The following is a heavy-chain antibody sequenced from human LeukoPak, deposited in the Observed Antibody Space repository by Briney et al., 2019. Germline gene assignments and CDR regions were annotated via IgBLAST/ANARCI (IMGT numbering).Heavy chain of an antibody. J-gene: IGHJ6*02. CDR2: KNPNSGRT. CDR1: GYTFTSYD. CDR3: ARGPVSSHGMDV. Sequence: ASVKVSCKASGYTFTSYDINWVRQANGQWLEWMGFKNPNSGRTGFAQKFQGRFTMTTDTSISTAYMELSSLTSEDTAVYYCARGPVSSHGMDVWGQGTTVTVSS. V-gene: IGHV1-8*01.